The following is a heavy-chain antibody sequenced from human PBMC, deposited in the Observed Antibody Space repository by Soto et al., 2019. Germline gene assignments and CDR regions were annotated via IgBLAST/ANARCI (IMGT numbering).Heavy chain of an antibody. CDR2: SNEGSGNT. D-gene: IGHD3-3*02. V-gene: IGHV1-3*01. J-gene: IGHJ4*02. CDR1: GYSFKNYA. Sequence: QVQLVQSGPEVKRPGASVRISCMTAGYSFKNYAIHWVRQAPGKKLEWMGWSNEGSGNTRYSQKFQGRMSIARDTSASTSYLDLRSLTSEDTAIYFCARDDRTISGAVTLDYWGPGTLVTVSS. CDR3: ARDDRTISGAVTLDY.